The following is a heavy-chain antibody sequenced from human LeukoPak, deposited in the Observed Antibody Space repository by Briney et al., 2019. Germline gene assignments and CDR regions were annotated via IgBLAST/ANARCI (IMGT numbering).Heavy chain of an antibody. Sequence: GGSLRLSCAASGFTFSSYWMHWVRQAPGKALVWVSRIKSDGSRTNYADSVKGRFTSSRDNAKNTLYLQMNSLRAEDTAVYYCARDRGDYFDYWGQGTLVTVSS. CDR2: IKSDGSRT. V-gene: IGHV3-74*01. CDR1: GFTFSSYW. J-gene: IGHJ4*02. CDR3: ARDRGDYFDY.